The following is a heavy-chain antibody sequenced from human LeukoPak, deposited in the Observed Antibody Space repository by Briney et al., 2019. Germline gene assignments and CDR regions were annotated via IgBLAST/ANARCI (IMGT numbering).Heavy chain of an antibody. D-gene: IGHD6-19*01. Sequence: GGSLRLSCAASGFTFSDHAMSWVRQAPAKGLEWVSSINGNGGGSYYIDSVKGRFTISRDNSKNTLYLQMNSLRAEDTAVYYCAKPYSSGWTTDAFDIWGQGTMVTVSS. CDR1: GFTFSDHA. CDR2: INGNGGGS. J-gene: IGHJ3*02. CDR3: AKPYSSGWTTDAFDI. V-gene: IGHV3-23*01.